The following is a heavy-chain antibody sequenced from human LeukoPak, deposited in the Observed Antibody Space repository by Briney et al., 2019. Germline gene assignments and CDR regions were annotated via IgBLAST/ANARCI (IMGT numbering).Heavy chain of an antibody. V-gene: IGHV3-30*04. CDR2: ISYDGSNK. J-gene: IGHJ4*02. CDR1: GFTFSSYA. CDR3: ARDSAAAWYFDY. D-gene: IGHD6-13*01. Sequence: GGSLRLSCAASGFTFSSYAMHWVRQAPGKGLEWVAVISYDGSNKYYADSVKGRFTISRDNSKNTLYLQMNSLRAEDTAVYYCARDSAAAWYFDYWGQGTLATVSS.